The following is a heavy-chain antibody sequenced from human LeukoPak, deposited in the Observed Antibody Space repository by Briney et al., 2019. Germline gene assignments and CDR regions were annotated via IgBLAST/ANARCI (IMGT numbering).Heavy chain of an antibody. V-gene: IGHV4-59*08. CDR2: INYSGST. CDR1: GGFISSYY. J-gene: IGHJ6*02. CDR3: ARRGAARRYDGMDV. Sequence: SETLSLTCTVSGGFISSYYWSWIRQPPGKGLEWIAYINYSGSTIYNPSLKSRVTISLDTSKKQFSLKLSSMTDADTAVYYCARRGAARRYDGMDVWGQGTTVTVSS. D-gene: IGHD6-6*01.